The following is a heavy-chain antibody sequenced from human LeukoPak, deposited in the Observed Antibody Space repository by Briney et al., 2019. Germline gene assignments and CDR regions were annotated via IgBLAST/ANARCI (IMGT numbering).Heavy chain of an antibody. CDR3: ARMAARLFYYYYYMDV. Sequence: GGSLRLSCAASGFTFDDYGMSWVRQAPGKGLEWVSGINWNGGSTGYADSVKGRFTISRDNAKNSLYLQMNSLRAEDTALYYCARMAARLFYYYYYMDVWGKGTTVTVSS. J-gene: IGHJ6*03. V-gene: IGHV3-20*04. CDR2: INWNGGST. D-gene: IGHD6-6*01. CDR1: GFTFDDYG.